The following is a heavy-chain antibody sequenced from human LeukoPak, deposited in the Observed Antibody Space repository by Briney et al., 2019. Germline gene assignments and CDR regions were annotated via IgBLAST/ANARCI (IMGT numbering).Heavy chain of an antibody. Sequence: ASVKVSCKASGYTFTSYAMHWVRQAPGQRLEWMGWINAGNGNTKYSQEFQGRVTITRDRSASTAYMELSSLRSEDMAVYYCASGLLPESAITMVRGVIINGFDPWGQGTLVTVSS. CDR1: GYTFTSYA. V-gene: IGHV1-3*03. J-gene: IGHJ5*02. D-gene: IGHD3-10*01. CDR2: INAGNGNT. CDR3: ASGLLPESAITMVRGVIINGFDP.